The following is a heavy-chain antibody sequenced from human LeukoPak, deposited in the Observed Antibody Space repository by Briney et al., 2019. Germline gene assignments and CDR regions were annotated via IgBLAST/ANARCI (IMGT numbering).Heavy chain of an antibody. D-gene: IGHD1-20*01. CDR1: GGSISGWY. J-gene: IGHJ4*02. CDR2: IYDNGNT. CDR3: ARGAPHNYYFDY. V-gene: IGHV4-59*12. Sequence: SATLSLTCTVSGGSISGWYWSWIRQPPGKGLEWIGYIYDNGNTNYNPSLKSRVTISVDTSKNQFSLKLSSVTAADTAVYYCARGAPHNYYFDYWGQGTLVTVSS.